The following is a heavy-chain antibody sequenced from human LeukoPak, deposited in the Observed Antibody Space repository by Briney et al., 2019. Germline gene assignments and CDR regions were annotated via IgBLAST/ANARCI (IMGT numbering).Heavy chain of an antibody. D-gene: IGHD2-8*02. V-gene: IGHV3-30*03. J-gene: IGHJ4*02. CDR2: ISFDGTDK. CDR1: GFTFSDYA. CDR3: AGGGTASAALDY. Sequence: SGGSLRLSCAASGFTFSDYAMHWVRQAPGKGLEWVAAISFDGTDKYYADSVKGRFTLSRDNSKNTLYLQMNSLGPEDTAIYYCAGGGTASAALDYWGQGTLVTVSS.